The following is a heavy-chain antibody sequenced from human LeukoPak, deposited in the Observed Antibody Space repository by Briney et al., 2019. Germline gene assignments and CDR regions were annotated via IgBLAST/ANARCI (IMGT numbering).Heavy chain of an antibody. CDR1: GGSIGSYY. CDR3: ARHGYGANSRDDAFDI. V-gene: IGHV4-59*08. J-gene: IGHJ3*02. Sequence: SETLSLNCTVSGGSIGSYYWSWIRQPPGKGLEWIGYIYYSGSTNYNPSLKSRLTISVDTSKNQFSLKLSSVTAADTAVYYCARHGYGANSRDDAFDIWGQGTMVTVSS. D-gene: IGHD4-23*01. CDR2: IYYSGST.